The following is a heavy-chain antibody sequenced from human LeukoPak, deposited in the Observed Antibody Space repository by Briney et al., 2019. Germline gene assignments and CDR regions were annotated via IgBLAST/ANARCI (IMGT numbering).Heavy chain of an antibody. CDR1: GFTFSSYA. CDR3: ETPQGHHYDTLTGYYGDDAFDI. CDR2: ISGSGGST. D-gene: IGHD3-9*01. J-gene: IGHJ3*02. V-gene: IGHV3-23*01. Sequence: GGSLRLSCAASGFTFSSYAMSWVHQAPGKGLEWVSAISGSGGSTYYADSVKGRFTITRDNSKNTLYLRMNSLRAEDTAVYYCETPQGHHYDTLTGYYGDDAFDIWGQGTMVTVSS.